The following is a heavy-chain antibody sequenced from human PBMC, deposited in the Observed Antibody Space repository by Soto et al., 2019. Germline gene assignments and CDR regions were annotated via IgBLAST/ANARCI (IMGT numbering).Heavy chain of an antibody. J-gene: IGHJ6*02. D-gene: IGHD3-9*01. CDR3: ARGLRYFDWLPDVMAPRPLDYYGMDV. V-gene: IGHV3-33*01. Sequence: PGGSLRLSCAVSGFTYSSYGMHWVRQAPGKGLEWVAVIWYDGSNKYYADSVKGRFIISRDDSKNTLSLQMNSLRAEDTAVYYCARGLRYFDWLPDVMAPRPLDYYGMDVWGQGTTVTVSS. CDR1: GFTYSSYG. CDR2: IWYDGSNK.